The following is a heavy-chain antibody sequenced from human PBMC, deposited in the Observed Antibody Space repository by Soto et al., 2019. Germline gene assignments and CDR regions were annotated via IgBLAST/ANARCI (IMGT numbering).Heavy chain of an antibody. Sequence: QLQLQESGPGLVKPSETLSLTCTVSGGSISSSSYYWGWIRQPPGKGLEWIGSIYYSGSTYYNPSLKRRVTISVDTSKNQFSLKLSSVTAADTAVYYCARPKAITMENWFDPWGQGTLVTVSS. CDR1: GGSISSSSYY. D-gene: IGHD3-10*01. CDR2: IYYSGST. V-gene: IGHV4-39*01. J-gene: IGHJ5*02. CDR3: ARPKAITMENWFDP.